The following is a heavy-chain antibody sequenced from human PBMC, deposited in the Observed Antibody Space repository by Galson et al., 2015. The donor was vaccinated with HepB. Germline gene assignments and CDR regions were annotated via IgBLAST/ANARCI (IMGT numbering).Heavy chain of an antibody. CDR2: ISAYTGAT. V-gene: IGHV1-18*01. Sequence: SVKVSCKASGYTFRNYDISGVRQAPGQGLQWMGTISAYTGATYSAQTFQDRVVMTPDTSTSRVHMELMSLISDDTAVYYCARDLGFSLGRTFDVWGQGTMVTVSS. J-gene: IGHJ3*01. CDR1: GYTFRNYD. CDR3: ARDLGFSLGRTFDV. D-gene: IGHD3-16*01.